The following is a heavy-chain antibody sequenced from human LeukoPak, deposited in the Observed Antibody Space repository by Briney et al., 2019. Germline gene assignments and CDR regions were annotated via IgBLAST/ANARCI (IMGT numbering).Heavy chain of an antibody. V-gene: IGHV1-2*02. CDR2: INPNSGAT. J-gene: IGHJ4*02. CDR3: ARGAHYHDSSEGYDY. CDR1: GYTFTGYY. Sequence: ASVKLSCKASGYTFTGYYMHWVRQAPGQGLEWMGWINPNSGATNYAQKFQGRVTMTRDTTISTAYMELSRLRSDDTAIYYCARGAHYHDSSEGYDYWGQGTLVTASS. D-gene: IGHD3-22*01.